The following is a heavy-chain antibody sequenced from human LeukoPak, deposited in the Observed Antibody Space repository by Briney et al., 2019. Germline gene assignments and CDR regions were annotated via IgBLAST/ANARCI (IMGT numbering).Heavy chain of an antibody. D-gene: IGHD7-27*01. CDR2: ISNSGSTI. J-gene: IGHJ4*02. CDR1: GFTFSDSY. V-gene: IGHV3-11*04. Sequence: PGGSLRPSCAASGFTFSDSYMTWIRQAPGKGLEWVSYISNSGSTIYYADSVKGRFSISRDNAESSLYLQMNSLRVEDTAVYYCGRGHWGLDYWGQGTLVTVSS. CDR3: GRGHWGLDY.